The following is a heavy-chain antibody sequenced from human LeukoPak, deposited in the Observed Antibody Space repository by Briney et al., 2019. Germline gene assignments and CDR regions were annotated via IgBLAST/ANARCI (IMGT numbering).Heavy chain of an antibody. V-gene: IGHV4-4*02. J-gene: IGHJ6*02. CDR3: ASKPYCSGGSCYSFLYYYYGMDV. CDR1: GVSISSSNW. CDR2: IYHSGST. Sequence: PSGTLSLTCAVSGVSISSSNWWSWVRQPPGKGLEWIGEIYHSGSTNYNPSLKSRVTISVDKSKNQSSLKLSSVTAADTAVYYCASKPYCSGGSCYSFLYYYYGMDVWGQGTTVTVSS. D-gene: IGHD2-15*01.